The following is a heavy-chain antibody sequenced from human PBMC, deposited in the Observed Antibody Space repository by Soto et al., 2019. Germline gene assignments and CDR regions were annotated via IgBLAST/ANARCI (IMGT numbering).Heavy chain of an antibody. D-gene: IGHD6-19*01. CDR1: GFRFSSYS. CDR3: AVGIAVARGYFDL. CDR2: IDHRSSSV. Sequence: EVQLVESGGGLVQPGGSLRLSCAASGFRFSSYSMNWVRQAPGKGPEWVSYIDHRSSSVRYVDSVEGRFTISRDNAKDSLSLQMNSLRVEDTAMYYCAVGIAVARGYFDLWGRGTLVTVSS. J-gene: IGHJ2*01. V-gene: IGHV3-48*04.